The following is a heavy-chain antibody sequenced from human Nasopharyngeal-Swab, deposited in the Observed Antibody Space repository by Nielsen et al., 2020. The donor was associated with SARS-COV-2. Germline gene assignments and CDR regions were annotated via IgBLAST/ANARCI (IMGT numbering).Heavy chain of an antibody. V-gene: IGHV3-9*01. CDR3: AKGYYYDSSGYDY. CDR2: ISWNSGSI. Sequence: PGKGLEWVSGISWNSGSIGYADSVKGRFTISRDNAKNSLYLQMNSLRAEGTALYYCAKGYYYDSSGYDYWGQGTLVTVSS. J-gene: IGHJ4*02. D-gene: IGHD3-22*01.